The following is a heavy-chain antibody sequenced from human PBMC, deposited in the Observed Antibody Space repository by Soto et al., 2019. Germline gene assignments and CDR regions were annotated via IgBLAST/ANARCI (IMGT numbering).Heavy chain of an antibody. J-gene: IGHJ2*01. CDR1: GFTFDDYA. CDR2: ISWNSGSI. V-gene: IGHV3-9*01. CDR3: AKDLSQVVVAATDWYFDL. D-gene: IGHD2-15*01. Sequence: EVQLVESGGGLVQPGRSLRLSCAASGFTFDDYAMHWVRQAPGKGLEWVSGISWNSGSIGYADSVKGRFTISRDNAKNSLYLQMNSLRAEDTALYYCAKDLSQVVVAATDWYFDLWGRGTLVTVSS.